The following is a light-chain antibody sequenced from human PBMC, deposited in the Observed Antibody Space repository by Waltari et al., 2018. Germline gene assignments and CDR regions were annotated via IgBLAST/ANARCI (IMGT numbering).Light chain of an antibody. CDR3: AAWDDSLSTWV. Sequence: QSVLTQPPSASGTPVQRVAHPCSGSSPNIGRSFEYWYQQLPGTATELLIYRINQRPAGVPVRISGSKSGTAASLAVSGLRSEDEADFYCAAWDDSLSTWVFGGGTKLTVL. V-gene: IGLV1-47*01. CDR2: RIN. J-gene: IGLJ3*02. CDR1: SPNIGRSF.